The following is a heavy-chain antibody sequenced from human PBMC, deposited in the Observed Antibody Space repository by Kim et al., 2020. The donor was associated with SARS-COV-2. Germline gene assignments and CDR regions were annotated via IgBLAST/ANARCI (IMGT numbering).Heavy chain of an antibody. CDR2: ISGSGTNT. Sequence: GGSLRLSCAASGFTFSSYAMNWVRQAPGKGLEWVSAISGSGTNTDYPDSVKGRFTISRDNSKNTLYLQMNSLRAEDTAIYYCAKDRYSVYDSIGVFDYWGQGTPVTVSS. CDR3: AKDRYSVYDSIGVFDY. V-gene: IGHV3-23*01. CDR1: GFTFSSYA. J-gene: IGHJ4*02. D-gene: IGHD5-12*01.